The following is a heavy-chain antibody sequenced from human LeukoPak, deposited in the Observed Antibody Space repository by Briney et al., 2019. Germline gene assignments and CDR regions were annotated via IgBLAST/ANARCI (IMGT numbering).Heavy chain of an antibody. V-gene: IGHV3-30*04. J-gene: IGHJ6*02. Sequence: PGKSLTLSCVVSGFNFDNFAMHWVRQPLGKGLEWVAVISHDGRTKYYADSMKGRITISRDNAKESLYLQMNNLRADDTGVYYCAREKREGLWFGELFRFQYCGLDVWGQGTTVIVSS. CDR2: ISHDGRTK. CDR3: AREKREGLWFGELFRFQYCGLDV. D-gene: IGHD3-10*01. CDR1: GFNFDNFA.